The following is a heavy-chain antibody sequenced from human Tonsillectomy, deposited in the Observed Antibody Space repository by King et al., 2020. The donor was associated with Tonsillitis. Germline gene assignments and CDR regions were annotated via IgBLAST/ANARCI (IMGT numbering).Heavy chain of an antibody. J-gene: IGHJ6*02. CDR2: INPNSGGT. CDR1: GYTFTGYY. Sequence: VQLVESGAEVKKPGASVKVSCKASGYTFTGYYMHWGRQAPGQGLEWMGWINPNSGGTNYVQKFQGRVTMTRDTSISTAYMELSRLRSDDTAVYYCATYSGSYYYYYGMDVWGQGTTVTVSS. V-gene: IGHV1-2*02. D-gene: IGHD1-26*01. CDR3: ATYSGSYYYYYGMDV.